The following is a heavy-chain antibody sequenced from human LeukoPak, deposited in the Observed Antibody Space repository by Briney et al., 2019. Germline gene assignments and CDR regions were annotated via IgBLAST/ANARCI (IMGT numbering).Heavy chain of an antibody. J-gene: IGHJ5*02. CDR2: INPNSGGT. CDR3: ARGGELRSFFRGFDP. D-gene: IGHD1-26*01. V-gene: IGHV1-2*06. CDR1: GYTFTGYY. Sequence: ASVKVSCKASGYTFTGYYMHWVRLAPGQGLEWMGRINPNSGGTNYAQKFQGRVTMTRDTSISTAYMELSRLRSDDTAVYYCARGGELRSFFRGFDPWGQGTLVTVSS.